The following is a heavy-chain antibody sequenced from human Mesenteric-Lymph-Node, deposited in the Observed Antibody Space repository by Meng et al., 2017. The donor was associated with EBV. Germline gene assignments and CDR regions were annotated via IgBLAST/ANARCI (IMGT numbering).Heavy chain of an antibody. CDR1: GYTFTSNP. V-gene: IGHV1-46*01. Sequence: QVQLVQAGAERPKPGASVKVSCKASGYTFTSNPIHWIRQAPGQGLEWMGIINPSGGTTTYTKKFQDRVTMTRDTSTSTIYMELRSLRSEDTAVYYCARDPCNGGACYNWFDPWGQGTLVTVSS. CDR3: ARDPCNGGACYNWFDP. D-gene: IGHD2-21*02. CDR2: INPSGGTT. J-gene: IGHJ5*02.